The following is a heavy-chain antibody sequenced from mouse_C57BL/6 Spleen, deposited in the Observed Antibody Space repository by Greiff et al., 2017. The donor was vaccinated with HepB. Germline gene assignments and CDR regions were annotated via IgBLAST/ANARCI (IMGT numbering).Heavy chain of an antibody. D-gene: IGHD1-1*01. J-gene: IGHJ1*03. CDR3: ARPTVVATRYFDV. V-gene: IGHV5-17*01. CDR2: ISSGSSTI. Sequence: EVKVEESGGGLVKPGGSLKLSCAASGFTFSDYGMHWVRQAPEKGLEWVAYISSGSSTIYYADTVKGRFTISRDNAKNTLFLQMTSLRSEDTAMYYCARPTVVATRYFDVWGTGTTVTVSS. CDR1: GFTFSDYG.